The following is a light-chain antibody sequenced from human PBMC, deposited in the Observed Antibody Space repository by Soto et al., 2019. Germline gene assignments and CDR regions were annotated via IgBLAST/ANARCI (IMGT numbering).Light chain of an antibody. CDR3: QQGDSMPLT. J-gene: IGKJ4*01. CDR2: GIS. Sequence: DIQMTQSPSSVSASVGDRITITCRASQGIRSWLAWYQQKPGEALKLLIYGISSLQRGVPSRFSGSGSGTDFTLTISSVQPEDFATYYCQQGDSMPLTFGGGTKVEIK. CDR1: QGIRSW. V-gene: IGKV1-12*01.